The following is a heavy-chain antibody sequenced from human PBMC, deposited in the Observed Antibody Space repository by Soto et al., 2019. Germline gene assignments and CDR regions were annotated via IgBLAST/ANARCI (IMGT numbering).Heavy chain of an antibody. Sequence: SETLSLTCAVYGGSFSGYYWSWIRQPPGKGLEWIGEINHSGSTNYNPSLKSRVTISVDTSKIQFSLKLSSVTAADTAVYYCARGGLRFLEWLPYYYYYGMDVWGQGTTVTVSS. CDR3: ARGGLRFLEWLPYYYYYGMDV. CDR1: GGSFSGYY. V-gene: IGHV4-34*01. CDR2: INHSGST. D-gene: IGHD3-3*01. J-gene: IGHJ6*02.